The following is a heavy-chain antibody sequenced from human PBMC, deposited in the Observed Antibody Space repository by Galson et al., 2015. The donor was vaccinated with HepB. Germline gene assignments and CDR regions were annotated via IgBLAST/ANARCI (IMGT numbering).Heavy chain of an antibody. V-gene: IGHV1-18*04. CDR2: ISAYNGNT. CDR1: GYTFTSYG. J-gene: IGHJ4*02. CDR3: ARVDQGLDNWGSPNDY. Sequence: SVKVSCKASGYTFTSYGISWVRQAPGQGLEWMGWISAYNGNTNYAQKLQGRVTMTTDTSTSTAYMELRSLRSDDTAVYYCARVDQGLDNWGSPNDYWGQGTLVTVSS. D-gene: IGHD7-27*01.